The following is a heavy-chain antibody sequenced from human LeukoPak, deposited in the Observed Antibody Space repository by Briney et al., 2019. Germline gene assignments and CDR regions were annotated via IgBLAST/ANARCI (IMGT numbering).Heavy chain of an antibody. Sequence: WVRQVPGKGLEWVSGINWNGGYLGYADSVKGRFTISRDNARNSLSLQMNSLRAEDTALYYCVITYYYDSSAHNWGQGTLVTVSS. J-gene: IGHJ4*02. V-gene: IGHV3-20*03. CDR3: VITYYYDSSAHN. CDR2: INWNGGYL. D-gene: IGHD3-22*01.